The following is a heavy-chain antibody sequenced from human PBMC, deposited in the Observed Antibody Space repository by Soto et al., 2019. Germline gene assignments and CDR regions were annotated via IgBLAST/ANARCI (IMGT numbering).Heavy chain of an antibody. J-gene: IGHJ4*02. CDR2: ISSSSSYI. V-gene: IGHV3-21*01. CDR3: ARDRPYDILTGYYHPYYFDY. D-gene: IGHD3-9*01. Sequence: EVQLVESGGGLVKPGGSLRLSCAASGFTFSSYSMNWVRQAPGKGLEWVSSISSSSSYIYYADSVKGRFTISRDNAKNSLYLQMNSLRAEDTAVYYCARDRPYDILTGYYHPYYFDYWGQGTLVTVSS. CDR1: GFTFSSYS.